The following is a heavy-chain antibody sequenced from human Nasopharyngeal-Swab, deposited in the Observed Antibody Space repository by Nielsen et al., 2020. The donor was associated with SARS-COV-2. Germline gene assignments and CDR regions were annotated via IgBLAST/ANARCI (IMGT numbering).Heavy chain of an antibody. J-gene: IGHJ4*02. D-gene: IGHD1-7*01. CDR2: IKQDASGQ. V-gene: IGHV3-7*01. CDR3: AREGIGTPDY. CDR1: GFTFSSSW. Sequence: GESLKISCEASGFTFSSSWMTWVRQGPGKGLEWVAHIKQDASGQYYADFVKGRFTISRDNAKNTLYLQMNSLRAEDTAVYYCAREGIGTPDYWGQGTLVTVTS.